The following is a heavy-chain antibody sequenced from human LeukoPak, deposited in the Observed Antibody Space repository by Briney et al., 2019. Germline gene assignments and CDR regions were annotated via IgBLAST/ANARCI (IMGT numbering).Heavy chain of an antibody. CDR1: GGSITSYY. CDR2: ISASGST. J-gene: IGHJ4*02. CDR3: AREGRSSTPGY. V-gene: IGHV4-4*07. Sequence: SETLSLTCTASGGSITSYYWSWVRQPAGKGLEWIGRISASGSTNYNPSLESRVTMSVATSKNQFSLKLTSVTAADTAIYYCAREGRSSTPGYWGQGTLVTVSS. D-gene: IGHD2-15*01.